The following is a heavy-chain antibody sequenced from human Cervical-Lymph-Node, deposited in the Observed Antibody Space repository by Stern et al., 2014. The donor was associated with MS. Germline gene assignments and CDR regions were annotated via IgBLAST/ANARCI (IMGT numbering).Heavy chain of an antibody. CDR2: IYPYASDT. CDR3: ARHVQGFDY. Sequence: EVQLLQSGAEVKKPGESLKISCKLSGYSFTIYYIAWVRQMPGKGLEWMGVIYPYASDTTYSPSFQGQVTISADKSITTAYLQWSSLRASDTAMYYCARHVQGFDYWGQGTLVTVSS. CDR1: GYSFTIYY. J-gene: IGHJ4*02. V-gene: IGHV5-51*01.